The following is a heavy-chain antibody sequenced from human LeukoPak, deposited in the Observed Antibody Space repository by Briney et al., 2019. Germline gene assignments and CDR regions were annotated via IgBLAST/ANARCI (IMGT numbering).Heavy chain of an antibody. CDR2: IYYSGST. CDR1: GGSISSYY. J-gene: IGHJ3*02. V-gene: IGHV4-59*01. CDR3: ARGFVEMATIVGAFDI. Sequence: NPSETLSLTCTVSGGSISSYYWSWIRQPPRKGLEWIGYIYYSGSTNYNPSLKSRVTISVDTSKNQFSLKLSSVTAADTAVYCCARGFVEMATIVGAFDIWGQGTMVTVSS. D-gene: IGHD5-24*01.